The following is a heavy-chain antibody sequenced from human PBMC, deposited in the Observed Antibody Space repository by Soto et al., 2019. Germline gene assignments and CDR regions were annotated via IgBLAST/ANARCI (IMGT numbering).Heavy chain of an antibody. J-gene: IGHJ3*02. Sequence: ASVKVSCKASGYTFTSYAMHWVRQAPGQRLEWMGWINAGNGNTKYSQKFLGRVTITRDTSASTAYMELSSLRSGDTAVYFCARDLYSTSWYVRAFDMWGQGTMVTVSS. CDR3: ARDLYSTSWYVRAFDM. V-gene: IGHV1-3*01. CDR1: GYTFTSYA. D-gene: IGHD6-13*01. CDR2: INAGNGNT.